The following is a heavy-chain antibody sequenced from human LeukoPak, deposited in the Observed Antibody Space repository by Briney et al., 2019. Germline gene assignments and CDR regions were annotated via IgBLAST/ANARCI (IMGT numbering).Heavy chain of an antibody. CDR3: AREPAVAGFWYFDL. J-gene: IGHJ2*01. V-gene: IGHV3-13*01. Sequence: PGGSLRLSCAASGFTFSSYAMSWVRQAPGKGLEWVSSIGIAGDTYYPGSVKGRFTISRENAKNSLYLQMNSLRAGDTAVYYCAREPAVAGFWYFDLWGRGTLVTVSS. CDR1: GFTFSSYA. D-gene: IGHD6-13*01. CDR2: IGIAGDT.